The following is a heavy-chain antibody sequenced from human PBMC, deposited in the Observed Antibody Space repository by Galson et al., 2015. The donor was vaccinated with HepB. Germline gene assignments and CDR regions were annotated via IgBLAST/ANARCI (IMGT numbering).Heavy chain of an antibody. J-gene: IGHJ4*02. CDR2: IRSKAYNYAT. CDR1: GFTFGDST. CDR3: SKDWKPPVG. D-gene: IGHD1-1*01. Sequence: SLRLSCATSGFTFGDSTVHWVRQASGKGLEWVGRIRSKAYNYATGYAASVKGRFTISRDDSKNTAYLQMNSLKTEDTAVYYCSKDWKPPVGWGQRTLVTVSS. V-gene: IGHV3-73*01.